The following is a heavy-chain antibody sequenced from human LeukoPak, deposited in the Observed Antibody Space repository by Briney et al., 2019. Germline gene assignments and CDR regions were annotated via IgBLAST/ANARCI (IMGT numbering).Heavy chain of an antibody. Sequence: ASVKVSCKASRYTFTSYGISWVRQAPGQGLEWMGWISAYNGNTNYAQKLQGRVTMTTDTSTSTAYMELRSLRSDDTAVYYCARLPADTAGWCFDYWGQGTLVTVSS. CDR2: ISAYNGNT. D-gene: IGHD6-19*01. J-gene: IGHJ4*02. CDR1: RYTFTSYG. V-gene: IGHV1-18*01. CDR3: ARLPADTAGWCFDY.